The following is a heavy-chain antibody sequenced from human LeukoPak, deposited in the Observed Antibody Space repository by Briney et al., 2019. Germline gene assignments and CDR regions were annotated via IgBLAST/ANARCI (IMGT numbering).Heavy chain of an antibody. CDR1: GFTFSSYA. J-gene: IGHJ6*02. V-gene: IGHV3-23*01. CDR3: AKVEDSSGWYAHYYYYGMDV. Sequence: GGSLRLSCAASGFTFSSYAMSWVRQAPGKGLEWVSAISGSGGSTYYADSVKGRFTISRDNSKNTPYLQMNSLRAEDTAVYYCAKVEDSSGWYAHYYYYGMDVWGQGTTVTVSS. D-gene: IGHD6-19*01. CDR2: ISGSGGST.